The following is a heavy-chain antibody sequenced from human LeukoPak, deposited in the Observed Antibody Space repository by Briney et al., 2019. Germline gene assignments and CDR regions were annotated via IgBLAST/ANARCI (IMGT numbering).Heavy chain of an antibody. J-gene: IGHJ4*02. CDR3: AKDSTYYDFWSGYPFDY. Sequence: GGSLRLSCAASGFTVSSNYMSWVRQAPGKGLEWVSAISGSGGSTYYADSVKGRFTISRDNSKNTLYLQMNSLRAEDTAVYYCAKDSTYYDFWSGYPFDYWGQGTLVTVSS. D-gene: IGHD3-3*01. CDR2: ISGSGGST. V-gene: IGHV3-23*01. CDR1: GFTVSSNY.